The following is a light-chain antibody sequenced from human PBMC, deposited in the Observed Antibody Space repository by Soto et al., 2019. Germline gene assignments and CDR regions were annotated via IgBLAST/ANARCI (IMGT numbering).Light chain of an antibody. CDR3: QQSYSSQYT. Sequence: DIQMTQSPSSLSASIGDRVTITCRARQSVTSYLNWYQQKPGKAPTLLIYAASSLHSGVPSRFRGGGSGTDFTLTINSLQPEDFAAYYCQQSYSSQYTFGQGTNLEIK. CDR2: AAS. CDR1: QSVTSY. V-gene: IGKV1-39*01. J-gene: IGKJ2*01.